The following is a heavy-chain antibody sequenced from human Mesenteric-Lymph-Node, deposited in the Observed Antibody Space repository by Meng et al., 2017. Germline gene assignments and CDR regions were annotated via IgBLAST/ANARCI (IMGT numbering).Heavy chain of an antibody. CDR1: GFTFSSYA. CDR2: ISESGGST. CDR3: AKRSSDSTGYYHYYFDY. D-gene: IGHD3-22*01. J-gene: IGHJ4*01. V-gene: IGHV3-23*01. Sequence: GGSLRLSCAASGFTFSSYAMSWVRQTPGKGLEGVSSISESGGSTYYADSVKGRFTISRDNSKNTLYLQMNSLRAEDTARYYCAKRSSDSTGYYHYYFDYWGHGTLVTVSS.